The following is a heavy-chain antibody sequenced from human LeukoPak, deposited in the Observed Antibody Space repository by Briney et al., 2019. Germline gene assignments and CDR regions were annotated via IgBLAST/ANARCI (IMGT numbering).Heavy chain of an antibody. V-gene: IGHV3-23*01. CDR2: ISGSGGST. CDR1: GFTFSSYG. D-gene: IGHD3-9*01. J-gene: IGHJ4*02. Sequence: AGGSLRLSCAASGFTFSSYGMSWVRQAPGKGLEWVSAISGSGGSTYYADSVKGRFTISRDNSKNTLYLQMNSLRAEDTAVYYCAKSLVLRYFDLKGGFDYWGQGTLVTVSS. CDR3: AKSLVLRYFDLKGGFDY.